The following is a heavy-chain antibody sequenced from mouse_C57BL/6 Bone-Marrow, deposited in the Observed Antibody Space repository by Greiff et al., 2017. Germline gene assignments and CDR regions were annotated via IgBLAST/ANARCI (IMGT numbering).Heavy chain of an antibody. CDR2: IGPGSGST. J-gene: IGHJ3*01. CDR1: GYTFTDYY. CDR3: ARRGGIYYDYGGFAY. Sequence: VQLQQSGAELVKPGASVKISCKASGYTFTDYYINWVKQRPGQGLEWIGKIGPGSGSTYYNEKFKGKATLTADKSSSTAYMQLSSLTSEDSAVYFCARRGGIYYDYGGFAYWGQGTLVTVSA. D-gene: IGHD2-4*01. V-gene: IGHV1-77*01.